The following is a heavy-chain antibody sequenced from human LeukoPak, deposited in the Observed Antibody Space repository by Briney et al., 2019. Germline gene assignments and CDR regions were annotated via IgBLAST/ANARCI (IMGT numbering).Heavy chain of an antibody. CDR2: INSDESNI. V-gene: IGHV3-74*01. CDR3: ATRYASGPIADY. D-gene: IGHD3-10*01. CDR1: GFSLRNYW. Sequence: GGSLRLSCAASGFSLRNYWMHWVRQAPGKGLVWVSRINSDESNINYADSVKGRFTDSRDNAKNSLYLQMNSLRAEDTALYYCATRYASGPIADYWGQGTLVTVSS. J-gene: IGHJ4*02.